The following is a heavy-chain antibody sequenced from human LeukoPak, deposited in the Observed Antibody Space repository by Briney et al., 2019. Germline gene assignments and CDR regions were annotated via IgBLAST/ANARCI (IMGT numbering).Heavy chain of an antibody. Sequence: GGTLRLSCAASGLTFSSYGMSWVRQAPGKGLEWVSAISGSGVNTHYADSVKGRFTISRDNSKNTLYLQMNSLRAEDTAVYNCAKTTYCGTDCYSWYFDYWGQGTLVTVSS. CDR3: AKTTYCGTDCYSWYFDY. D-gene: IGHD2-21*02. CDR1: GLTFSSYG. CDR2: ISGSGVNT. V-gene: IGHV3-23*01. J-gene: IGHJ4*02.